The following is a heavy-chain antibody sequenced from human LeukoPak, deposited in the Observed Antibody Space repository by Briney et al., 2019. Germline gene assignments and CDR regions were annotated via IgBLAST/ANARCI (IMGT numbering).Heavy chain of an antibody. D-gene: IGHD3-10*01. Sequence: GGSLRLSCAASGFTFSDYYMSWIRQAPGKGLEWVSYISKSSSSTNYANSVKGRFSISRDNAKNSLYLQLNSLTVEDTAVYYCARVRSSGSPLDYWGQGTLVTVSS. J-gene: IGHJ4*02. CDR1: GFTFSDYY. CDR2: ISKSSSST. V-gene: IGHV3-11*05. CDR3: ARVRSSGSPLDY.